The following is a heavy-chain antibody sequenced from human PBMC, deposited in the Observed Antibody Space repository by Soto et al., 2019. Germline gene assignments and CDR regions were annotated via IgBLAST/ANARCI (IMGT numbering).Heavy chain of an antibody. D-gene: IGHD2-21*02. CDR2: IIPIFGTA. J-gene: IGHJ6*02. CDR3: ARDRHIVVVTAISDYYYGMDV. V-gene: IGHV1-69*13. CDR1: GGTFSSYA. Sequence: ASVKVSCKASGGTFSSYAISWVRQAPGQGLEWMGGIIPIFGTANYAQKFQGRVTITADESTSTAYMELSSLRSEDTAVYYCARDRHIVVVTAISDYYYGMDVWGQGTTVTVSS.